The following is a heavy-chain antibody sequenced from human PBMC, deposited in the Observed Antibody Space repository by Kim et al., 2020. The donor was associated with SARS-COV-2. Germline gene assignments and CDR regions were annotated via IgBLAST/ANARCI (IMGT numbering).Heavy chain of an antibody. Sequence: HYADYVKGRFTISRDNSKNMLYLQMNSLRAEDTALYYCAKAIWHLIMTLDYWGQETPVTVSS. V-gene: IGHV3-23*01. D-gene: IGHD3-16*01. J-gene: IGHJ4*02. CDR3: AKAIWHLIMTLDY.